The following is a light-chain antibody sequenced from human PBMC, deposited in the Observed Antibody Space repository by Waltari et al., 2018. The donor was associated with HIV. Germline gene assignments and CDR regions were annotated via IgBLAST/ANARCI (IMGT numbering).Light chain of an antibody. Sequence: DIQMTQSPSTLSVSVGDRVTITCRASQRISDWLAWYQQKPGKAPKLLIYRASSLQSGVPSRFSGSGSGTEFTLTISSLQPDDFATYYCQQYNSYLITFGQGTRLEIK. V-gene: IGKV1-5*03. CDR1: QRISDW. CDR3: QQYNSYLIT. J-gene: IGKJ5*01. CDR2: RAS.